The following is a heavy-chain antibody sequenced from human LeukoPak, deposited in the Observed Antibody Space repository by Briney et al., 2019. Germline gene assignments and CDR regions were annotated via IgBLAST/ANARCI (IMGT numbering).Heavy chain of an antibody. J-gene: IGHJ4*02. CDR2: ISGDGTAR. V-gene: IGHV3-74*01. D-gene: IGHD6-13*01. CDR3: VKNSGWYCLDY. CDR1: GFTSSSYW. Sequence: QPGGSLRLSCAASGFTSSSYWMHWVRQVPGKGLVWVSRISGDGTARNYADSVKGRFTISRDDAKNTVDLQMNSLRGEDTAVYYCVKNSGWYCLDYWGQGTLVTVSS.